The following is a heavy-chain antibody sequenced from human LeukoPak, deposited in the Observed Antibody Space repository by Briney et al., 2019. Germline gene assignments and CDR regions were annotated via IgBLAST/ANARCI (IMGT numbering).Heavy chain of an antibody. D-gene: IGHD2-2*01. CDR3: ARGGGCRSSSCDFDY. V-gene: IGHV4-59*01. Sequence: SETLSLTCTVSGGSITGYYWSWIRQPPGKGLEWIGYINYSGSTKYNPSLNSRVTISVDTSKNQFSLKLSSVTAADTAEYYCARGGGCRSSSCDFDYWGQGTLVTVSS. CDR1: GGSITGYY. CDR2: INYSGST. J-gene: IGHJ4*02.